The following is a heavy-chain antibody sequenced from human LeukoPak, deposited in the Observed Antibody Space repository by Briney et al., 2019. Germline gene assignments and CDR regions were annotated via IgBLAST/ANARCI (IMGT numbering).Heavy chain of an antibody. CDR3: ARAAVTTTWASAAYYYGMDV. CDR2: INPSGGST. V-gene: IGHV1-46*01. Sequence: GASVKVSCKASGYTFTSYYMHWVRQAPGQGLEWMGIINPSGGSTSYAQKFQGRVTMTRDTSTSTVYMELSSLRSEDTAVYYCARAAVTTTWASAAYYYGMDVWGQGTTVTVSS. J-gene: IGHJ6*02. CDR1: GYTFTSYY. D-gene: IGHD4-17*01.